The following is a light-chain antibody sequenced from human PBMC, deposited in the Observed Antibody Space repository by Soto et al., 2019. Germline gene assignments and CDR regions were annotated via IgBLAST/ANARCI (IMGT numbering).Light chain of an antibody. CDR2: GAS. J-gene: IGKJ1*01. V-gene: IGKV3-20*01. Sequence: EIVLTQSPGTLSWSPGERATLSCRASPSVSSSYLAWYQQKPGQAPRLLIYGASSRATGIPDRFSGSGSGTDFTLTISRLEPEDFAVYYCQQYGSSPYTFGQGTKVEIK. CDR1: PSVSSSY. CDR3: QQYGSSPYT.